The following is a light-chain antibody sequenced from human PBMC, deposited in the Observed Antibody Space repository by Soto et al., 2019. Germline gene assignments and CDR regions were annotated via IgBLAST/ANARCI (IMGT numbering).Light chain of an antibody. Sequence: SYELTQPLSVSVALGQPARITCGGNNVGSKNVHWYQQKPGQAPVLVISRDSNRPSGLPERFSGSNSVNTATLTISRHQAGDEADYYGQVWDSSPYVVFGGGTKLTVL. CDR3: QVWDSSPYVV. CDR1: NVGSKN. J-gene: IGLJ2*01. CDR2: RDS. V-gene: IGLV3-9*01.